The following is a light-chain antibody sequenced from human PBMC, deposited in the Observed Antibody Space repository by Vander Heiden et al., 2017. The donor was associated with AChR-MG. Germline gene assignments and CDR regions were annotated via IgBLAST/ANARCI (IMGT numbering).Light chain of an antibody. CDR3: QQADTFPRT. CDR2: AAS. V-gene: IGKV1D-12*01. CDR1: QGISSW. J-gene: IGKJ2*01. Sequence: IQMTQSPSAVSASVGDRVTITCRTSQGISSWLAWYQQKPGKAPKLLIYAASTLQRGVPSRFSGSGSGTDFTLTISSLQPEDVATYYCQQADTFPRTFGQGTKLEIK.